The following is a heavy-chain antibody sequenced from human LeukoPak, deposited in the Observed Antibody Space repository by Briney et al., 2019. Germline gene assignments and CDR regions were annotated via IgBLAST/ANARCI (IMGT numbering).Heavy chain of an antibody. V-gene: IGHV4-34*01. CDR3: ARAAAGPYYFDY. CDR2: IHHSGGT. J-gene: IGHJ4*02. D-gene: IGHD6-13*01. Sequence: SETLSLTCAVYGGSFSGYYWSWIRQPPGKGLEWIGEIHHSGGTNYNPSLKSRVTISVDTSKNQFSLKLSSVTAADTAVYYCARAAAGPYYFDYWGQGTLVTVSS. CDR1: GGSFSGYY.